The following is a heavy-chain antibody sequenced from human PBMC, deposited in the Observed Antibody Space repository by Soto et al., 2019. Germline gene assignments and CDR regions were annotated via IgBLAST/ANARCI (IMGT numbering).Heavy chain of an antibody. J-gene: IGHJ5*02. V-gene: IGHV3-74*01. CDR2: INSDGSDT. CDR3: TRDGEHYYDTSGYYRAGP. Sequence: PGESLKISCAASGFSFTSYRMHWVRQAPGKGLVWVARINSDGSDTKYADSVKGRFAISRDNAKNILYLQMNSLRAEDTAVYYFTRDGEHYYDTSGYYRAGPWGQGTLVTVSS. D-gene: IGHD3-22*01. CDR1: GFSFTSYR.